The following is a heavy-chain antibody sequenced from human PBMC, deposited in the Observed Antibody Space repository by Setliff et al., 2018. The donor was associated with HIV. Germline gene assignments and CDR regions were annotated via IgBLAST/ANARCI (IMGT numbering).Heavy chain of an antibody. CDR2: IIPIFGST. V-gene: IGHV1-69*13. CDR1: GGTFSNYA. CDR3: ARDDHYYDSGSYYSDWYFDL. J-gene: IGHJ2*01. Sequence: SVKVSCKASGGTFSNYAISWVRQAPGQGPEWRGGIIPIFGSTKYAQKFQGRVTITADESTSTADMELSSLRSDDTAVYYCARDDHYYDSGSYYSDWYFDLWGRGTLVTVSS. D-gene: IGHD3-10*01.